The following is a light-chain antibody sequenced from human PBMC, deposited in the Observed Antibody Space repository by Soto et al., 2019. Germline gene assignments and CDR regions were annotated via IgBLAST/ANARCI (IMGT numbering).Light chain of an antibody. CDR2: DAS. CDR1: QSVSSY. CDR3: QQRSNWPSIT. J-gene: IGKJ5*01. V-gene: IGKV3-11*01. Sequence: EIVLTQSPATLSLSPGERATLSCRASQSVSSYLAWYQQKPGQAPSLLIYDASNRATGIPARFSGSGSGTDFTLTINSLEPEDFAVYYCQQRSNWPSITFGQGTRLEIK.